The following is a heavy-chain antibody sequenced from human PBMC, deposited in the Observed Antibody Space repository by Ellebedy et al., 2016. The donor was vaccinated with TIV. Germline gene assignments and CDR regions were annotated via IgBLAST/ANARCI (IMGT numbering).Heavy chain of an antibody. Sequence: AASVKVSCKASGYTFTKYGLTWVRQAPGQGLEWMGWISTYNGNTNSVQKFQGRVTMTTDTYTSTAYMELRSLTSDDTSMYECARVQPHYFDYWGQGTQVTVSS. V-gene: IGHV1-18*01. CDR1: GYTFTKYG. J-gene: IGHJ4*02. CDR2: ISTYNGNT. CDR3: ARVQPHYFDY. D-gene: IGHD2-2*01.